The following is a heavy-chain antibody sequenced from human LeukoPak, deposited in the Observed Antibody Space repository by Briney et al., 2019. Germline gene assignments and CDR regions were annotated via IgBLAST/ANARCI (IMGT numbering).Heavy chain of an antibody. Sequence: PGASLRLSCAASGFPFSNYAVSWVRQAPGKGLEWVSAITGSGGNTYYADSVKGRFTISRDNSKNTVFLQMNSLRAEDTAVYYCAKWGDYDVLTGYYVSDYWGQGTLVTVSS. CDR3: AKWGDYDVLTGYYVSDY. CDR2: ITGSGGNT. J-gene: IGHJ4*02. CDR1: GFPFSNYA. V-gene: IGHV3-23*01. D-gene: IGHD3-9*01.